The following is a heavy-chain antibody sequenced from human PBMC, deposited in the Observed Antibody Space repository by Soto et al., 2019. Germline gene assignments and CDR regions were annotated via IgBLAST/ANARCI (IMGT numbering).Heavy chain of an antibody. D-gene: IGHD3-9*01. CDR2: TLYSGSP. Sequence: SETLSLTCLVSVGSVGTGAYYWSWIRQPPGKGLEWIGYTLYSGSPNYNPSLQSLQSRVTISVDTSRNQFSLRLTSVTAADTALYYCARSFYGLSTATGGHWFDPWGHGTLVTVSS. CDR3: ARSFYGLSTATGGHWFDP. J-gene: IGHJ5*02. CDR1: VGSVGTGAYY. V-gene: IGHV4-61*08.